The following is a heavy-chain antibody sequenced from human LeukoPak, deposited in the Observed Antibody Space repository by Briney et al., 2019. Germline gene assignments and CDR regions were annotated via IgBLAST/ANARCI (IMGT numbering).Heavy chain of an antibody. J-gene: IGHJ3*02. Sequence: PSETLSLTCTVSGGSISSGDYYWGWIRQPPGKGLEWIGYIYKSGTTYYNPSLKSRVTLSVDTSKNHFSLKLSSVTAADTAVHYCARAYYYDRAFDIWGQGTMVTVSS. CDR1: GGSISSGDYY. CDR2: IYKSGTT. V-gene: IGHV4-30-4*01. CDR3: ARAYYYDRAFDI. D-gene: IGHD3-10*02.